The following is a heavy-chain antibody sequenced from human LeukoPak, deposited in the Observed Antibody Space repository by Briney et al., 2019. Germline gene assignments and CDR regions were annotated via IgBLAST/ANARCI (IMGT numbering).Heavy chain of an antibody. Sequence: GGSLRLSCAAPGFTFSSYEMNWVRQAPGKGLEWVSYISSSGSTIYYADSVKGRFTISRDNAKNSLYLQMNSLRAEDTAVYYCARGVDGDAFDIWGQGTMVTVSS. CDR2: ISSSGSTI. V-gene: IGHV3-48*03. CDR1: GFTFSSYE. D-gene: IGHD5-24*01. J-gene: IGHJ3*02. CDR3: ARGVDGDAFDI.